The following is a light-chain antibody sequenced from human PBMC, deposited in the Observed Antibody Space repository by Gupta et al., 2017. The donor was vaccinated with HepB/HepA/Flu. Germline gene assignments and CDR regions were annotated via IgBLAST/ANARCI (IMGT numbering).Light chain of an antibody. J-gene: IGLJ2*01. CDR2: SNN. CDR3: ATWDDSLNGVV. V-gene: IGLV1-44*01. CDR1: SSNIGSNT. Sequence: QSVLTHPPSASGTPGQRVTFPCSGSSSNIGSNTVDWYRQFPGTAPTLLMYSNNQRPSGVPDRFSGSKSGTSASLAISGLQSEDEADYYCATWDDSLNGVVFGGGTKLTVL.